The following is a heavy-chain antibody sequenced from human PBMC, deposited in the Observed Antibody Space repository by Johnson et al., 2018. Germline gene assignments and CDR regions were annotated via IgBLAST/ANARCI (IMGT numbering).Heavy chain of an antibody. CDR1: GGSFSGHY. Sequence: VHLQQCRAGLLNPSETLSLTFGVSGGSFSGHYWSWIRQAPGKGLEWMGEIRPNVGTNYNPSLKSRVTISVDTSKNQVSLELSSVTAADSAVYYCARGKLYRASYYYYYLDVWGKGTTVTVSS. CDR3: ARGKLYRASYYYYYLDV. D-gene: IGHD2-15*01. J-gene: IGHJ6*03. CDR2: IRPNVGT. V-gene: IGHV4-34*01.